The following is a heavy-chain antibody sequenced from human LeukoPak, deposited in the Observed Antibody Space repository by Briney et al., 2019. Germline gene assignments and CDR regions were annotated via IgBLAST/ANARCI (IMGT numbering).Heavy chain of an antibody. J-gene: IGHJ4*02. D-gene: IGHD2/OR15-2a*01. CDR2: IFPSGST. Sequence: PSETLSLTCTVSGASISNYYWSWIRQPPGKGLEWIAYIFPSGSTSSNPSLKSRVTISIDTSKNHISLKLSYVTAADTAVYYCARQSNEYFYFDYWGQGSLVTVSS. V-gene: IGHV4-4*09. CDR3: ARQSNEYFYFDY. CDR1: GASISNYY.